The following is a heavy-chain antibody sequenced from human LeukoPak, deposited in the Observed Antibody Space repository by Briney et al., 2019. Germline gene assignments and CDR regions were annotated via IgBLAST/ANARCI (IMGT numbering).Heavy chain of an antibody. CDR1: GFTFSSYG. D-gene: IGHD6-13*01. V-gene: IGHV3-23*01. CDR3: ARDFAAAGIFDY. J-gene: IGHJ4*02. Sequence: GGSLRLSCAASGFTFSSYGMSWVRQAPGKGLEWVSAISGSGGSTYYADSVKGRFTISRDNSKNTLYMQMNSLRAEDTAVYYCARDFAAAGIFDYWGQGTLVTVSS. CDR2: ISGSGGST.